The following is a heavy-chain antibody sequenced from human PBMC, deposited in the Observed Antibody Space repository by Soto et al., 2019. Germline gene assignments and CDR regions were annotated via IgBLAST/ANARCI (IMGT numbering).Heavy chain of an antibody. CDR1: GFIFTNYA. J-gene: IGHJ4*02. D-gene: IGHD3-9*01. CDR2: LNGGGDRP. V-gene: IGHV3-23*01. Sequence: GGSLRLSCTVSGFIFTNYAMSWVRQAPGRGLEWVSSLNGGGDRPHYADSVKGRFSSSRDNSKNTLYLQMNSLSADDMAVYYCAKDPGNARYFDSWGQGALVTVSS. CDR3: AKDPGNARYFDS.